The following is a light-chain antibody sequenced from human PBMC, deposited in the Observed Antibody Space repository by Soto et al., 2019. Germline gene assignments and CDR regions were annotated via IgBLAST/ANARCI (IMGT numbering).Light chain of an antibody. Sequence: EIVLTQYPATLSLSPGERATLTCRASQSVSRYLAWYQQLPGKAPRLLVYDASNRATGIPARFSGSGSGTDITLTIISLEPEDLAFYDCQHRANWPPGASFGGGAKVEIK. V-gene: IGKV3-11*01. J-gene: IGKJ4*01. CDR2: DAS. CDR1: QSVSRY. CDR3: QHRANWPPGAS.